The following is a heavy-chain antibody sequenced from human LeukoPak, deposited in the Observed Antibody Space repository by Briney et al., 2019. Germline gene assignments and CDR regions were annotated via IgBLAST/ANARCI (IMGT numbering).Heavy chain of an antibody. J-gene: IGHJ4*02. CDR3: ARDQYDTWSRRGNFDS. CDR1: GFTFSSYW. CDR2: INHNGNVN. D-gene: IGHD3-3*01. V-gene: IGHV3-7*03. Sequence: GGSLRLSCAASGFTFSSYWMNWARQAPGKGLEWVASINHNGNVNYYVDSVKGRFTISRDNAKNSLYLQMSNLRAEDTAVFYCARDQYDTWSRRGNFDSWGQGTLVIVSS.